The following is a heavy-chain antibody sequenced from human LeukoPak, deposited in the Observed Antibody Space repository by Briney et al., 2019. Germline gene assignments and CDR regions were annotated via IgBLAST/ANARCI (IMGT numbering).Heavy chain of an antibody. Sequence: PGGSLRLSCAASGFTFSNYAMSWVRQAPGKGLEWVSGISDSGDRTYFADSVKGRFTISRDNSKSTLYLQMNSLRAEDTAIYYCAKLGHCSGVSCYMNWFDPWGQGTLVTVSS. CDR3: AKLGHCSGVSCYMNWFDP. CDR2: ISDSGDRT. J-gene: IGHJ5*02. CDR1: GFTFSNYA. V-gene: IGHV3-23*01. D-gene: IGHD2-15*01.